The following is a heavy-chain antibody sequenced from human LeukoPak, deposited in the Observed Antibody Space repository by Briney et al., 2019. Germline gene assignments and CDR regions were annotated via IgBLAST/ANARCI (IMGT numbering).Heavy chain of an antibody. CDR1: GGSISSYY. CDR2: IYYSGST. CDR3: ARGRRAGTYYGSGSYGPGRNRFDP. Sequence: SETLSLTCTVSGGSISSYYWSWIRQPPGKGLEWIGYIYYSGSTNYNLSLKSRVTISVDTSKNQFSLKLSSVTAADTAVYYCARGRRAGTYYGSGSYGPGRNRFDPWGQGTLVTVSS. J-gene: IGHJ5*02. D-gene: IGHD3-10*01. V-gene: IGHV4-59*12.